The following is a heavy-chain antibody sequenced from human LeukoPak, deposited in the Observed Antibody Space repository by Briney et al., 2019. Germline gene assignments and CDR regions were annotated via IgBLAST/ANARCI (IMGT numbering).Heavy chain of an antibody. Sequence: GGSLRLSCEDSGFTFRSYEMNWVRQAPGKGLEWIAYLSSSGSAFSYADSVKGRFTIARDSAKNSVYLEMNSLRADDTAVYYCAELGITMIGGVWGKGTTVTISS. CDR3: AELGITMIGGV. V-gene: IGHV3-48*03. CDR1: GFTFRSYE. CDR2: LSSSGSAF. J-gene: IGHJ6*04. D-gene: IGHD3-10*02.